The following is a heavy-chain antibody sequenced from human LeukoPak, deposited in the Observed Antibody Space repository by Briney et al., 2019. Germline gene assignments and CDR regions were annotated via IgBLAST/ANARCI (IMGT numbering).Heavy chain of an antibody. V-gene: IGHV4-39*01. CDR3: ASQGRHYYGSGTYYVFDY. D-gene: IGHD3-10*01. CDR1: GGSISSSSYY. CDR2: LYCSGTT. J-gene: IGHJ4*02. Sequence: PSETLSLTCTVSGGSISSSSYYWGWIRQTPEKGLEWIVSLYCSGTTYYNPSLIGRVTISVDTSKDQFSLKLSSVTAADTSVYYCASQGRHYYGSGTYYVFDYWGRGTPVTVTS.